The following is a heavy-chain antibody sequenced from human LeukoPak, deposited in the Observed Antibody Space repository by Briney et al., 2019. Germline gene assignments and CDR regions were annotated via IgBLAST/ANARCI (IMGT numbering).Heavy chain of an antibody. D-gene: IGHD6-6*01. CDR3: ARMYSSSSYFDY. J-gene: IGHJ4*02. CDR1: GGSISTYY. CDR2: INTSGST. V-gene: IGHV4-4*07. Sequence: SETLSLTCTVSGGSISTYYWSWIRQPAGKGLEWIGRINTSGSTNYNPSLKSRVTMSVDTSKGQFSLNLSSVTAADTAVYYCARMYSSSSYFDYWGQGTLVTVSS.